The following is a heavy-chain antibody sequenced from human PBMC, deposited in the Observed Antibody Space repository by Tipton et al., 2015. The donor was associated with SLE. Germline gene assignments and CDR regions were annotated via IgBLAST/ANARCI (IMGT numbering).Heavy chain of an antibody. CDR1: GFIFSDYY. CDR3: AKDSGYDSGICSDY. CDR2: ISSSGGTI. D-gene: IGHD5-12*01. J-gene: IGHJ4*02. Sequence: SLRLSCAGSGFIFSDYYMSWIRQAPGKGLEWVSYISSSGGTIYYADSVKGRFTISRDNAKNSLYLQMNSLRAEDTAVYYCAKDSGYDSGICSDYWGQGTLVTVSS. V-gene: IGHV3-11*04.